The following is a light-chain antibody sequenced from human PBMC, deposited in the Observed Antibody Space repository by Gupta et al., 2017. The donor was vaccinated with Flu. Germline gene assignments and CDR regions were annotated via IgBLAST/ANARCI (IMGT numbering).Light chain of an antibody. CDR3: QHYGSSLYT. Sequence: EIVLTQSPGTLSLSPEERATLSCRASQSVNSNYLAWYQQKPGQAPRLLIFGASSRATGIPVRFSGSGSGTDFTLTISRLEPEDFAVYYCQHYGSSLYTFGQGTKLEIK. J-gene: IGKJ2*01. CDR1: QSVNSNY. V-gene: IGKV3-20*01. CDR2: GAS.